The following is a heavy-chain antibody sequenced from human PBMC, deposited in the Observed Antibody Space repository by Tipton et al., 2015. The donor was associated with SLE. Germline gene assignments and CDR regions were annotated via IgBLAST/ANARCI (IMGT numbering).Heavy chain of an antibody. V-gene: IGHV4-34*01. CDR2: INHSGST. CDR3: ARGGLTYGYYFYIDV. CDR1: GGSFSDHY. D-gene: IGHD2-21*02. J-gene: IGHJ6*03. Sequence: TLSLTCAVYGGSFSDHYWSWIRQPPGKGLEWIGEINHSGSTNYNPSLKSRVTISVDTSKNQFSLKLSSVTAADTAVYYCARGGLTYGYYFYIDVWGKGTTVTVSS.